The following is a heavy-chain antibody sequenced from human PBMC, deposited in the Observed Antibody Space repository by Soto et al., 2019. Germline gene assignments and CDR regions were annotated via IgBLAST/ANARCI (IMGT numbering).Heavy chain of an antibody. CDR3: ARDRVGYYYDSSGPIDY. CDR1: GGSISSGGYY. CDR2: IYYSGST. J-gene: IGHJ4*02. V-gene: IGHV4-31*03. D-gene: IGHD3-22*01. Sequence: SETLSLTCTVSGGSISSGGYYWSWIRQHPGKGLEWIGYIYYSGSTYYNPSLKSRVTISVDTSKNQFSLKLSSVTAADTAVYYCARDRVGYYYDSSGPIDYWGQGTLVTVSS.